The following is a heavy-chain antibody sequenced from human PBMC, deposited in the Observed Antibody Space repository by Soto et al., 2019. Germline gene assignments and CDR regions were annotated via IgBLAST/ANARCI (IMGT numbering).Heavy chain of an antibody. CDR3: ARHSGIAGAGTRGTFDY. Sequence: SETLSLPGTVSRGSISSSSYYWAWIRQPPGKGLEWIGSIYYSGRTYYNPSLKSRVTICVDTSKNQFSLKLSSVTAADTAVYYCARHSGIAGAGTRGTFDYWGQGTLVTVSS. D-gene: IGHD6-19*01. CDR1: RGSISSSSYY. CDR2: IYYSGRT. J-gene: IGHJ4*02. V-gene: IGHV4-39*01.